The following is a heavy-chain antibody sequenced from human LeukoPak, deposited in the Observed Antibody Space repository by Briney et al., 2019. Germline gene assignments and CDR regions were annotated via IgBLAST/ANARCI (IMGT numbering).Heavy chain of an antibody. CDR2: IYSGGST. Sequence: PGGSLRLSCAASGFTVSSNYMSWVRQAPGKGLEWVSVIYSGGSTYYADSVKGRFTISRDNSKNTLYLQMNSLRAEDTAVYYCAYVAGTVSGSEDYWGQGTLVTVSS. J-gene: IGHJ4*02. V-gene: IGHV3-53*01. D-gene: IGHD6-19*01. CDR1: GFTVSSNY. CDR3: AYVAGTVSGSEDY.